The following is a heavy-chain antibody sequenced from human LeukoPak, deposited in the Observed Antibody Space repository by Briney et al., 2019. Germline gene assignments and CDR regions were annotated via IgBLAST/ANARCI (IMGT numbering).Heavy chain of an antibody. CDR3: AAITMVRGGWFDP. Sequence: SETLSLTCTVSGGSISSYYWSWIRQPPGKGLEWIGYIYYSGSTNYNPSLKSRVTISVDTSKNQSSLKLSSVTAADTAVYYCAAITMVRGGWFDPWGQGTLVTVSS. CDR2: IYYSGST. CDR1: GGSISSYY. D-gene: IGHD3-10*01. J-gene: IGHJ5*02. V-gene: IGHV4-59*01.